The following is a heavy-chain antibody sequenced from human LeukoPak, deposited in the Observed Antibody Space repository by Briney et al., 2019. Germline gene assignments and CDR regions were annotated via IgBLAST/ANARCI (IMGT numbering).Heavy chain of an antibody. CDR1: GFTFSTYA. V-gene: IGHV3-23*01. J-gene: IGHJ4*02. CDR2: ISGTGDST. Sequence: GGSLRLSCAASGFTFSTYAMSWVRQPPGKVLEWVSAISGTGDSTYYAGSVKGRFTISRDNSKNTLYLQMNSLRAEDTAVYYCAKCSGSSAYYATDYWGQGTLVTVSS. CDR3: AKCSGSSAYYATDY. D-gene: IGHD3-22*01.